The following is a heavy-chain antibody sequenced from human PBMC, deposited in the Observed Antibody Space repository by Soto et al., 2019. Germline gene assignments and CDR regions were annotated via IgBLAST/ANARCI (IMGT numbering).Heavy chain of an antibody. J-gene: IGHJ4*02. V-gene: IGHV4-31*03. D-gene: IGHD3-3*01. CDR3: ARDVPEIFGVPAYFDY. CDR2: IYYSGST. CDR1: GGSIISGGYY. Sequence: SETLSLTCTVSGGSIISGGYYWIWIRQHPGKGLEWIGYIYYSGSTYYNPSLKSRVTISVDTSKNQFSLKLSSVTAADTAVYYCARDVPEIFGVPAYFDYWGQGTLVTVSS.